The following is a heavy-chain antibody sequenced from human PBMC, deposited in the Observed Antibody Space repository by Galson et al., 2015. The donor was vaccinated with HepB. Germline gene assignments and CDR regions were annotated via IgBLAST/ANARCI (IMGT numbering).Heavy chain of an antibody. CDR1: GFTFSSYA. CDR2: ISYDGSNK. Sequence: SLRLSCAASGFTFSSYAMHWVRQAPGKGLEWVAVISYDGSNKYYADSVKGRFTISRDNSKNTLYLQMNSLRAEDTAVYYCARDPDGYSGPDYWGQGTLVTVSS. V-gene: IGHV3-30*04. CDR3: ARDPDGYSGPDY. J-gene: IGHJ4*02. D-gene: IGHD5-12*01.